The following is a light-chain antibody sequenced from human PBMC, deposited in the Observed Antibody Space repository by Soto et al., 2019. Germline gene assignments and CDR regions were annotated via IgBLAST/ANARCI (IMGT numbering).Light chain of an antibody. Sequence: QSALTQPPSASGSPGQTVTISCTGTSSDIGTYNYVSWYQQHPGKVPKLMIYEVSNRPSGVSIRFSGSKSGNTASLTISGLQAEDEADYYCSSYSSSITVLFGGGTKLTVL. CDR3: SSYSSSITVL. J-gene: IGLJ2*01. CDR2: EVS. CDR1: SSDIGTYNY. V-gene: IGLV2-14*01.